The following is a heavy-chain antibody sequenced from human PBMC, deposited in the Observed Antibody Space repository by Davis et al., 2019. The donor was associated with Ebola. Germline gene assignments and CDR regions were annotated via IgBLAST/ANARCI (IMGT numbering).Heavy chain of an antibody. CDR3: ARELEGIST. CDR1: GFTFSNFA. J-gene: IGHJ4*02. CDR2: IWYDGSNE. Sequence: GGSLRLSCAASGFTFSNFAMHWVRQAPGKGLEWVAVIWYDGSNEYYADSVKGRFTISRDNSKNTLYLQMNSLRAEDTAVYYCARELEGISTWGQGTLVTVSS. V-gene: IGHV3-33*01. D-gene: IGHD2-15*01.